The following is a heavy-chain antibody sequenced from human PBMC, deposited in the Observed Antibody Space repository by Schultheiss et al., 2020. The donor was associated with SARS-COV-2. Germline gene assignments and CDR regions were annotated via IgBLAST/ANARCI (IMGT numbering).Heavy chain of an antibody. D-gene: IGHD5-12*01. CDR1: GFAVSSSY. CDR2: ISRRGGDT. Sequence: GGSLRLSCAASGFAVSSSYMTWVRQAPGKGLEWVSAISRRGGDTYYADSVKGRFTVSRDNAKNTLSLQMRSLRAEDTAVYYCAKVTVATSLTDSYYFYGMDVWGQGTTVTVSS. CDR3: AKVTVATSLTDSYYFYGMDV. V-gene: IGHV3-21*01. J-gene: IGHJ6*02.